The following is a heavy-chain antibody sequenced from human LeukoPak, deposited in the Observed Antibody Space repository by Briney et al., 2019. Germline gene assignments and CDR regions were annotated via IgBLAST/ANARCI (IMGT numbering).Heavy chain of an antibody. CDR3: ARGLSSSWYYYNMGVDYFDY. CDR1: GFTFSDYY. CDR2: ISSSGSTI. J-gene: IGHJ4*02. Sequence: PGGSLRLSCAASGFTFSDYYMSWIRQAPGKGLEWVSYISSSGSTIYYADSVKGRFTISRDNAKNSLYLQMNSLRAEDTAVYYCARGLSSSWYYYNMGVDYFDYWGQGTLVTVSS. V-gene: IGHV3-11*04. D-gene: IGHD6-13*01.